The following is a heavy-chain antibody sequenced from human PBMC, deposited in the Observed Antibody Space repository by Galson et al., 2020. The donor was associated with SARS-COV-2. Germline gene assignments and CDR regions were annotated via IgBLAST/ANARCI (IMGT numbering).Heavy chain of an antibody. CDR2: ISISGATT. J-gene: IGHJ2*01. Sequence: GESLKLSCAASGLTLRANYMNWIRQAPAKGPEWVAYISISGATTYYADFVQGRFTISRDNTKNSMDLQMNSLRDDDTALYYCARSGVWGSDQYFDLWGPGTPVTVSS. V-gene: IGHV3-11*01. CDR1: GLTLRANY. D-gene: IGHD7-27*01. CDR3: ARSGVWGSDQYFDL.